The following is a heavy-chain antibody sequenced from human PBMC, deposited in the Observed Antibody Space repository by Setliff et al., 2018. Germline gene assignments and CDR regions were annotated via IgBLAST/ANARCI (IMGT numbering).Heavy chain of an antibody. J-gene: IGHJ6*02. CDR1: GGSIINSYY. V-gene: IGHV4-4*07. CDR3: ARDQWVRSPPLYFSYSMDV. D-gene: IGHD5-12*01. Sequence: SETLSLTCTVSGGSIINSYYWSWIRQPAGKGLEWVGRISTSGNTNYNPSLKSRVTVSLDTSKNQFSLKLTSMTAADTAVYYCARDQWVRSPPLYFSYSMDVWGQGTTVTVSS. CDR2: ISTSGNT.